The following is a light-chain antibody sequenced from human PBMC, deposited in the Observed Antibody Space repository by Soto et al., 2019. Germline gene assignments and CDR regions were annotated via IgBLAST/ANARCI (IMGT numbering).Light chain of an antibody. J-gene: IGKJ4*01. Sequence: EIVLTQSPGTLSLSPGERATLSCRASQSVSSSYLAWYQQKPGQAPRLLIYGATSRATGIPDRFSGSGSGTDFTVTISRLEPEDVAVYYCQQYGSSPQPNFGGGTKVEIK. CDR3: QQYGSSPQPN. CDR2: GAT. V-gene: IGKV3-20*01. CDR1: QSVSSSY.